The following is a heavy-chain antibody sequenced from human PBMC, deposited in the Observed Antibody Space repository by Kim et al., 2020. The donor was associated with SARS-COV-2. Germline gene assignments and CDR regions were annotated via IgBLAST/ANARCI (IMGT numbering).Heavy chain of an antibody. CDR2: ISYDGSNK. V-gene: IGHV3-30*18. J-gene: IGHJ4*02. CDR3: AKGRSRWVRGVISN. Sequence: GGSLRLSCAASGFTFSSYGMHWVRQAPGKGLEWVAVISYDGSNKYYADSVKGRFTISRDNSKNTLYLQMNSLRAEDTAVYYCAKGRSRWVRGVISNWVQGTLVTVSS. CDR1: GFTFSSYG. D-gene: IGHD3-10*01.